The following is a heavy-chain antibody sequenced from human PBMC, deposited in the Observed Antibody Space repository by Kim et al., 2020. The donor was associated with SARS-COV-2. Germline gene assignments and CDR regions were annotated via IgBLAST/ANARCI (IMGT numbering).Heavy chain of an antibody. CDR2: ISWNSGSI. V-gene: IGHV3-9*01. CDR3: AKDMGIGGNWFDP. CDR1: GFTFDDYA. D-gene: IGHD3-16*01. J-gene: IGHJ5*02. Sequence: GGSLRLSCAASGFTFDDYAMHWVRQAPGKGLEWVSGISWNSGSIGYADSVKGRFTISRDNAKNSLYLQMNSLRAEDTALYYCAKDMGIGGNWFDPWGQGTLVTVSS.